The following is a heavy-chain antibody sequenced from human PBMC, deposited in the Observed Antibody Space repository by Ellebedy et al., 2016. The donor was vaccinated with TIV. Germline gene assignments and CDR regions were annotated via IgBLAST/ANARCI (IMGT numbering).Heavy chain of an antibody. CDR1: GFTFSSYG. D-gene: IGHD7-27*01. CDR2: IWYDGSNK. J-gene: IGHJ3*02. CDR3: ARDLGSAFDI. Sequence: GGSLRLSXAASGFTFSSYGMHWVRQAPGKGLEWVAVIWYDGSNKYYADSVKGRFTISRDNSKNTLYLQMNSLRAGDTAVYYCARDLGSAFDIWGQGTMVTVSS. V-gene: IGHV3-33*01.